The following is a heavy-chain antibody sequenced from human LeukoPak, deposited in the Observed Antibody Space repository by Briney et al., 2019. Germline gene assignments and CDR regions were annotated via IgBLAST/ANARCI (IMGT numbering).Heavy chain of an antibody. V-gene: IGHV3-23*01. Sequence: GGSLRLSCAASGFTFNNYAMSWVRQAPGKGLEWVEAISGSGSSTYYADSVKGRFTISRDKSKNTLYLQMNSLRAEDTAVYYCVKEHYYDSSGYSDYWGQGTLVTVSS. CDR2: ISGSGSST. D-gene: IGHD3-22*01. CDR3: VKEHYYDSSGYSDY. J-gene: IGHJ4*02. CDR1: GFTFNNYA.